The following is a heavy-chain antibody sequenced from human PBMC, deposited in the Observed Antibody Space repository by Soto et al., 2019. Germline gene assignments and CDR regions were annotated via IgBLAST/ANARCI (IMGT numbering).Heavy chain of an antibody. J-gene: IGHJ4*02. CDR2: IYSDGSGT. V-gene: IGHV3-74*01. CDR1: GFTFSNFW. Sequence: GGSLRLSCAASGFTFSNFWMHWVRQAPGKGLVWVSRIYSDGSGTTYADSVKGRFTISRDNAKSTLYLQMNSLRAEDTAVYYCATLNSFGSDYWGRGTLVTVSS. CDR3: ATLNSFGSDY. D-gene: IGHD5-18*01.